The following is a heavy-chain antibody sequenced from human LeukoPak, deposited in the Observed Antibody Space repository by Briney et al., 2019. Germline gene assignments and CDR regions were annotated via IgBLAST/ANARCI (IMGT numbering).Heavy chain of an antibody. Sequence: ASVKVSCKASGYTFTSYGISWVRQAPGQGLEWMGWISAYNGNTNYAQKFQGRVTMTRDTSISTAYMELSRLRSDDTAVYYCARPIEGYAFDIWGQGTMVTVSS. V-gene: IGHV1-18*01. J-gene: IGHJ3*02. CDR3: ARPIEGYAFDI. CDR2: ISAYNGNT. CDR1: GYTFTSYG.